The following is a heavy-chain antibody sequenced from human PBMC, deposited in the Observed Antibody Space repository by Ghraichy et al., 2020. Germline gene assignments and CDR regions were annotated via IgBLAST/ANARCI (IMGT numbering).Heavy chain of an antibody. CDR2: TSGSGGGT. J-gene: IGHJ5*02. D-gene: IGHD3-10*01. CDR1: GFTFSSYV. CDR3: AKDAERGYYGSGSYYTDA. V-gene: IGHV3-23*01. Sequence: GESLNISCAASGFTFSSYVMSWVRQAPGKGLEWVSTTSGSGGGTNYADSVKGRFTISRDNSKNTLYLQMNSLRAEDTAIYYCAKDAERGYYGSGSYYTDAWGQGTLVTVSS.